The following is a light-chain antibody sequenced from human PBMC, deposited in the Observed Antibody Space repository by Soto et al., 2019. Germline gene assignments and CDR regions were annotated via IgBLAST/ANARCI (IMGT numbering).Light chain of an antibody. V-gene: IGKV3-11*01. J-gene: IGKJ4*01. CDR3: QHRSSWPLT. Sequence: TLSLSPGERATLSCRASQSVSSYLVWYQQKPGQAPRLLIYDASNRATGIPARFSGSGSGTDFTLTISSLEPEDFAVYYCQHRSSWPLTFGGGTKVDIK. CDR2: DAS. CDR1: QSVSSY.